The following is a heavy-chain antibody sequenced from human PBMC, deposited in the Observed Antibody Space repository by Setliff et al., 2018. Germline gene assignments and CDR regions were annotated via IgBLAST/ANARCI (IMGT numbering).Heavy chain of an antibody. CDR2: IFHDGRDI. D-gene: IGHD6-6*01. Sequence: GGSLRLSCAASGFAFDSYAMHWVRQAPGKGLEWVAIIFHDGRDIYYGDSVKGRFSISRDNSKNTLYLQMSSLRVEDTAIYYCAKSDKQLVRGGPDYWGQGTLVTVSS. CDR3: AKSDKQLVRGGPDY. J-gene: IGHJ4*02. V-gene: IGHV3-30*18. CDR1: GFAFDSYA.